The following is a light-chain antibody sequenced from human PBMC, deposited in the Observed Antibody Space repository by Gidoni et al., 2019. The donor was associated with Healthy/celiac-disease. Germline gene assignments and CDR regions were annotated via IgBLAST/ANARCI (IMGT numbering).Light chain of an antibody. CDR3: QQYNNPPIT. J-gene: IGKJ3*01. CDR1: QSVSSN. CDR2: GAS. V-gene: IGKV3-15*01. Sequence: IVMTQSPATLSASPGERASLSCRASQSVSSNLAWYQQKPVQAPRLLNYGASTRATGISARFSGSGSGTEFTLTISSLQSEDFAVYYCQQYNNPPITFGPETKVDIK.